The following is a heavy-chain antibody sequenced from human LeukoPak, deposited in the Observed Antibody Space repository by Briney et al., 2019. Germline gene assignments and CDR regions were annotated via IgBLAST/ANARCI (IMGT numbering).Heavy chain of an antibody. CDR1: GGSISSYY. D-gene: IGHD3-10*01. J-gene: IGHJ6*03. CDR3: AREGGITMVRGVLYYYYYYMDV. Sequence: SETLSLTCTVSGGSISSYYWSWIRQPAGKGLEWIGRIYTSGSTNYNPSLKSRVTISVDKSKNQFSLKLSSVTAADTAVYYCAREGGITMVRGVLYYYYYYMDVWGKGTTVTVSS. V-gene: IGHV4-4*07. CDR2: IYTSGST.